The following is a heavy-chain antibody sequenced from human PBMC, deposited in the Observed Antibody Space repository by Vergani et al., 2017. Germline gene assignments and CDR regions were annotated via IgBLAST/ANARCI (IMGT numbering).Heavy chain of an antibody. CDR2: IHTGKST. V-gene: IGHV4-61*02. D-gene: IGHD4-23*01. CDR1: GGSIGSGDYY. J-gene: IGHJ4*02. Sequence: QVQLQESGPRLVRPSQTLSLTCTVSGGSIGSGDYYWSWIRQPAGGGLEWIGRIHTGKSTNYNPSLRSRITISLDTSRNQVSLRLESVTAADTAVYYCARDGNDYGGISYVAYWGPGTLVTVSS. CDR3: ARDGNDYGGISYVAY.